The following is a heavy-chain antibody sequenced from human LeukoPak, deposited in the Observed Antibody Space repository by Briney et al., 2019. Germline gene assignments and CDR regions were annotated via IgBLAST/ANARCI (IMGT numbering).Heavy chain of an antibody. D-gene: IGHD6-13*01. V-gene: IGHV3-23*01. CDR3: ARGTVEGPDSSSWYGNY. CDR1: GFTFSSYA. CDR2: VSGSGGTT. Sequence: GGSLRLSCAASGFTFSSYAMGWVRQAPGKGLEWVSAVSGSGGTTYYADSVKGRFTISRDNSKNTLYLQMNSLRAEDTAVYYCARGTVEGPDSSSWYGNYWGQGTLVTVSS. J-gene: IGHJ4*02.